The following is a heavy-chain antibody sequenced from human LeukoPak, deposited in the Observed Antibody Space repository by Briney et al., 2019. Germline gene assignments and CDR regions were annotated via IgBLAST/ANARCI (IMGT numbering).Heavy chain of an antibody. CDR2: INSDGSST. D-gene: IGHD5-24*01. V-gene: IGHV3-74*01. Sequence: GGSLRLSCAASGFTFSSYWMHWVRQAPGKGLVWVSRINSDGSSTSYADSVKGRFTISRDNAKNTLYLQMNSLRAEDTAVYYCARVQGEMATIGGVFDYWGQGTLVTVS. CDR3: ARVQGEMATIGGVFDY. CDR1: GFTFSSYW. J-gene: IGHJ4*02.